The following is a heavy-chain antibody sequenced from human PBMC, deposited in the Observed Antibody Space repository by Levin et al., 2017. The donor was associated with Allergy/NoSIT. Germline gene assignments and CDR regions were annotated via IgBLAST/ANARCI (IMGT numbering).Heavy chain of an antibody. CDR1: GFTFSTYW. J-gene: IGHJ4*02. CDR3: VRGYTHAFGDY. CDR2: LNSDGSST. V-gene: IGHV3-74*01. D-gene: IGHD3-16*01. Sequence: GGSLRLSCAASGFTFSTYWMHWVRQSPGKGLVWVSRLNSDGSSTTYVDSVKGRFTISRDNAKNTLYLQMNSLRVEDTGVYYCVRGYTHAFGDYWGQGTLATVSS.